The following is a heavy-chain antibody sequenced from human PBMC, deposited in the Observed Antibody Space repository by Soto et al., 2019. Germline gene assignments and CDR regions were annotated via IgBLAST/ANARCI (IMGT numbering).Heavy chain of an antibody. D-gene: IGHD2-2*01. CDR1: GGSLSSGGYY. Sequence: SETPSLTCTVSGGSLSSGGYYWSWIRQHPGKGLEWIGYIYYSGSTYYNPSLKSRVTISVDTSKNQFSLKLSSVTAADTAVYYCARARQYCSSTSCQYYFDYWGQGTLVTVSS. V-gene: IGHV4-31*02. J-gene: IGHJ4*02. CDR2: IYYSGST. CDR3: ARARQYCSSTSCQYYFDY.